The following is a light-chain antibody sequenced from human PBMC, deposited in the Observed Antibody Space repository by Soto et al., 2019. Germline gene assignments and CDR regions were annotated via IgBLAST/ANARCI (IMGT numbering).Light chain of an antibody. CDR2: AAS. V-gene: IGKV1-39*01. Sequence: DIQMTQSPSSLSASVGDRVTITCRASQKISSHLNWYQQKPGQAPQLLIYAASNLQSGVPTRFSGGGSGTDFTISISGLQPDDFASYYCQQSRNAPFTFGQGTKLEIE. CDR3: QQSRNAPFT. CDR1: QKISSH. J-gene: IGKJ2*01.